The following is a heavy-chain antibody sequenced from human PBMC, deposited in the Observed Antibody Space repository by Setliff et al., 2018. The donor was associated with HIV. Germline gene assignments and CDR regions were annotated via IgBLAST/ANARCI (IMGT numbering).Heavy chain of an antibody. D-gene: IGHD6-19*01. V-gene: IGHV4-39*01. CDR1: GGSISSSSYY. Sequence: LSLTCIVSGGSISSSSYYWGWIRQPPGKGLQWIGSIYYRGSTYYNPSLKSRVTISVDTSKNQFSLKLSSVTAADTAVYYCARRPAGAVAGGYGMDVWGQGTTVTVSS. CDR3: ARRPAGAVAGGYGMDV. J-gene: IGHJ6*02. CDR2: IYYRGST.